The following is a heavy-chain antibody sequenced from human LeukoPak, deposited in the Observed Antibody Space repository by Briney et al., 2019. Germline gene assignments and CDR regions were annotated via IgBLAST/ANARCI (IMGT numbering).Heavy chain of an antibody. CDR2: ISAYNGNT. Sequence: ASVKVSCKASGYTFTSYGISWVRQAPGQGLEWMGWISAYNGNTNYAQKLQGRVTMTTDTSTSTAYMELRSLRSDDTAVYYCATERRPYCGGDCLPGYWGQGTLVTVSS. V-gene: IGHV1-18*01. CDR1: GYTFTSYG. J-gene: IGHJ4*02. CDR3: ATERRPYCGGDCLPGY. D-gene: IGHD2-21*02.